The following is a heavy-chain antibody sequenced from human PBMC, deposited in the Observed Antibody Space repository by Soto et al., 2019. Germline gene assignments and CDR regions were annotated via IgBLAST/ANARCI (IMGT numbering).Heavy chain of an antibody. CDR3: ARYSGYLNWFDP. D-gene: IGHD5-12*01. CDR1: GGSISSYY. J-gene: IGHJ5*02. V-gene: IGHV4-59*01. CDR2: IYYSGST. Sequence: PSETLSLTCTVSGGSISSYYWSWIRQPPGKGLEWIGCIYYSGSTNYNPSLKSRVTISVDTSKNQFSLKLSSVTAADTAVYYCARYSGYLNWFDPWGQGTLVTVSS.